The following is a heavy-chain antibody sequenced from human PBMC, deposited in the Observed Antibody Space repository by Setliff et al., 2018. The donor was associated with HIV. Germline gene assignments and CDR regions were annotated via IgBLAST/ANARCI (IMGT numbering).Heavy chain of an antibody. CDR2: IYPGDSNT. Sequence: PGESLKISCQGSGYSFTTHWIGWVRQTPGKGLEWMGIIYPGDSNTRYRPSLQGQVTISVDKSINTAYLQWSSLKASDTAMYFCAKNRGGGASGYYTPADSWGQGTLVTVSS. CDR3: AKNRGGGASGYYTPADS. CDR1: GYSFTTHW. V-gene: IGHV5-51*01. D-gene: IGHD3-3*01. J-gene: IGHJ4*02.